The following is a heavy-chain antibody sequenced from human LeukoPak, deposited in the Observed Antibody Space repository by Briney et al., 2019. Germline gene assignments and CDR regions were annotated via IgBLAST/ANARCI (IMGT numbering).Heavy chain of an antibody. Sequence: ASVKVSCKASGYTFTDYYMHWVRQAPGQGLEWMGWINSNSGGTNFAQKFQGRVAMTRDTSISTAYMELGSLGSDDTAVYYCARARWQLVPYFDSWGQGTLVTVSS. CDR2: INSNSGGT. V-gene: IGHV1-2*02. CDR3: ARARWQLVPYFDS. CDR1: GYTFTDYY. D-gene: IGHD6-6*01. J-gene: IGHJ4*02.